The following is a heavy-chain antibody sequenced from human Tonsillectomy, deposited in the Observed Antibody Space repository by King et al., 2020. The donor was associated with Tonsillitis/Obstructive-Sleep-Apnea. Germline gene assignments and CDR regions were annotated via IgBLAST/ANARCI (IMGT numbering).Heavy chain of an antibody. D-gene: IGHD2-2*01. CDR2: INHSGST. CDR1: GGSFSGYY. CDR3: ARETENNCSSTNCYGYYFDY. V-gene: IGHV4-34*01. J-gene: IGHJ4*02. Sequence: VQLQQWGAGLLKPSETLSLTCAVYGGSFSGYYWSWIRQPPGKGLEWIGEINHSGSTNYNPSLKSRVTISVDTSKNQFSLKLSSVTAADTAVYYCARETENNCSSTNCYGYYFDYRGQGTLVTVSS.